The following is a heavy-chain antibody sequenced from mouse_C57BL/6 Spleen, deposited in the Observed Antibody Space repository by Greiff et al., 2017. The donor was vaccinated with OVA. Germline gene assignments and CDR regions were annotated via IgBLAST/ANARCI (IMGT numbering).Heavy chain of an antibody. CDR2: IDPSDSET. CDR1: GYTFTSYW. J-gene: IGHJ1*03. D-gene: IGHD1-1*01. V-gene: IGHV1-52*01. CDR3: ARWDYYGSRGCFDV. Sequence: VQLQQPGAELVRPGSSVKLSCKASGYTFTSYWMHWVKQRPIQGLEWIGNIDPSDSETHYNQKFKDKATLTVDKSSSTAYMQLGSLTSEDSAVYYCARWDYYGSRGCFDVWGTGTTVTVSS.